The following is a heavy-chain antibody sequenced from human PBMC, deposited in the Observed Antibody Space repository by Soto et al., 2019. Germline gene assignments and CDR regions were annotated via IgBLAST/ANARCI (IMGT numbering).Heavy chain of an antibody. CDR3: ASLPQSVAGRYYYYMDV. J-gene: IGHJ6*03. CDR2: INHSGST. V-gene: IGHV4-34*01. Sequence: PSETLSLTCAVYGGSFSGYYWSWIRQPPGKGLEWIGEINHSGSTNYNPSLKSRVTISVDTSKNQFSLKLSSVTAADTAVYYCASLPQSVAGRYYYYMDVWGKGTTVTVSS. D-gene: IGHD6-19*01. CDR1: GGSFSGYY.